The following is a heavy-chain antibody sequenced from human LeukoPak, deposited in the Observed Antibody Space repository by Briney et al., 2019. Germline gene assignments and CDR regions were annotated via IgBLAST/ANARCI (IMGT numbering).Heavy chain of an antibody. CDR3: AKDSCSGGSCYYYYYGMDV. CDR2: ISASGSAT. J-gene: IGHJ6*02. CDR1: GFIFSNYG. Sequence: PGGSLRLSCAASGFIFSNYGMNWVRQAPGKGLEWVAAISASGSATSYADSVRGRFTISRDNSKNTLYLQMNSLRAEDTAVYYRAKDSCSGGSCYYYYYGMDVWGQGTTVTVSS. D-gene: IGHD2-15*01. V-gene: IGHV3-23*01.